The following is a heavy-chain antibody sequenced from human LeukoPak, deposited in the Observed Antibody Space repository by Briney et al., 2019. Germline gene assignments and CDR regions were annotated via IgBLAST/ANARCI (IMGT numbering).Heavy chain of an antibody. D-gene: IGHD1-14*01. J-gene: IGHJ6*02. V-gene: IGHV4-34*01. CDR1: GVSISNYY. CDR2: INHSGST. CDR3: ARVSPERKNGMDV. Sequence: PSETLSLTCTISGVSISNYYWSWIRQPPGKGLEWIGEINHSGSTNYNPSLKSRVTISVDTSKNQFSLKLSSVTAADTAVYYCARVSPERKNGMDVWGQGTTVTVSS.